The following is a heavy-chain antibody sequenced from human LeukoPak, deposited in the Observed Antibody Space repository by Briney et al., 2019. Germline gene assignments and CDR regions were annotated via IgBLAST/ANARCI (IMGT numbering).Heavy chain of an antibody. CDR3: ATKSEWLVRRSYYYYGMDV. V-gene: IGHV1-24*01. D-gene: IGHD6-19*01. Sequence: ASVKVSCKVSGYTLSELSMHWVRQAHGKGLEWMGGFDPEDGETIYAQKFQGRVTMTEDTSTETAYMELSSLRSEDTAVYYCATKSEWLVRRSYYYYGMDVWGQGTTVTVSS. J-gene: IGHJ6*02. CDR2: FDPEDGET. CDR1: GYTLSELS.